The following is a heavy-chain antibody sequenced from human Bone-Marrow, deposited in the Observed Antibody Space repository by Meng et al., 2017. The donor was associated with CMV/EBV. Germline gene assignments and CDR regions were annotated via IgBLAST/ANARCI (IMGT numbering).Heavy chain of an antibody. V-gene: IGHV5-51*01. J-gene: IGHJ6*02. Sequence: GESLKISCKGSGYSFTSYWIGWVRQMPGKGLEWMGIIYPGDSDTRYSPSFQGQVTISADKSISTAYLQWSSLKASDTAMYYCARWGGSFYSSSSRYYYYGMDVWRQGTTVTVSS. D-gene: IGHD6-6*01. CDR1: GYSFTSYW. CDR2: IYPGDSDT. CDR3: ARWGGSFYSSSSRYYYYGMDV.